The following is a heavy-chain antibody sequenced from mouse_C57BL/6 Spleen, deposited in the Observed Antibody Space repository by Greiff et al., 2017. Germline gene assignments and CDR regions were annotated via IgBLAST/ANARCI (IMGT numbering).Heavy chain of an antibody. J-gene: IGHJ4*01. CDR1: GFTFSDYG. Sequence: EVKLVESGGGLVKPGGSLKLSCAASGFTFSDYGMHWVRQAPEKGLEWVAYISSGSSTIYYADTVKGRFTISRDNAKNTLFLQMTRLRSEDTAMYYCTRSGYHLYCYAMNYWGQGTSVTVSS. D-gene: IGHD2-2*01. V-gene: IGHV5-17*01. CDR3: TRSGYHLYCYAMNY. CDR2: ISSGSSTI.